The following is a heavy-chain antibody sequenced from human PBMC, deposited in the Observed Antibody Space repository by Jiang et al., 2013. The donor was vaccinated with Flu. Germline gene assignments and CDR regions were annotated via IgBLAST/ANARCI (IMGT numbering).Heavy chain of an antibody. D-gene: IGHD3-10*01. CDR3: ARDPHPYYYGSGSGVDY. V-gene: IGHV1-18*01. CDR2: ISAYNGNT. J-gene: IGHJ4*02. CDR1: GYTFTSYG. Sequence: GAEVKKPGASVKVSCKASGYTFTSYGISWVRQAPGQGLEWMGWISAYNGNTNYAQKLQGRVTMTTDTSTSTAYMELRSLRSDDTAVYYCARDPHPYYYGSGSGVDYWGQGTLVTVSS.